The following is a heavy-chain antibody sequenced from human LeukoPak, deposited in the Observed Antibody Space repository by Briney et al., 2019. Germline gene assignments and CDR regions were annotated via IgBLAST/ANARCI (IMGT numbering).Heavy chain of an antibody. CDR1: GFTFSSYW. D-gene: IGHD3-10*01. V-gene: IGHV3-74*01. CDR3: ARTGWFGENDY. CDR2: INSDGSST. Sequence: TGGSLRLSCAASGFTFSSYWMHWVRQAPGKGLVWVSRINSDGSSTSYADSVKGRFTISRDNAKNTLHLQMNSLRAEDTAVYYCARTGWFGENDYWGQGTLVAVSS. J-gene: IGHJ4*02.